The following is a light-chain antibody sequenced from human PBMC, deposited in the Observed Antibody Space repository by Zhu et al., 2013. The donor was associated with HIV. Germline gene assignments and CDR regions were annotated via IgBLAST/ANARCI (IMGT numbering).Light chain of an antibody. J-gene: IGKJ4*01. CDR1: QSVSSSF. V-gene: IGKV3D-20*02. CDR2: GAS. Sequence: DIVLTQSPGTLSLSPGDTATLSCRASQSVSSSFLAWYQQKIGQPPRLLIYGASSRATDIPDRFSGSGSGTDFTLTISRLEPEDFAVYYCQQRSNWHLTFGGGTKVEIK. CDR3: QQRSNWHLT.